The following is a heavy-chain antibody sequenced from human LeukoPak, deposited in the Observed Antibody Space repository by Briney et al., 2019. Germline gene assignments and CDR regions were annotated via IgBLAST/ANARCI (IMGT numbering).Heavy chain of an antibody. CDR3: ARDLGMVVVLITLDS. V-gene: IGHV1-18*01. CDR2: ISAYNGNT. J-gene: IGHJ4*02. CDR1: GYTFTSYG. Sequence: GASVKVSCKASGYTFTSYGISWVRQAPGQGLEWMGWISAYNGNTNYAQKLQGRVTMTTDTSTSTAYMELRSLRSDDTAVYYCARDLGMVVVLITLDSWGQGTLVTVSS. D-gene: IGHD3-22*01.